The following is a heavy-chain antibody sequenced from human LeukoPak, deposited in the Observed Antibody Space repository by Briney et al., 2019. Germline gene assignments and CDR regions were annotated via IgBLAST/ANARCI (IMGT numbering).Heavy chain of an antibody. D-gene: IGHD6-19*01. CDR3: ARMGVAGYYYMDV. CDR2: IYTSGST. CDR1: GGSISSGSYY. V-gene: IGHV4-61*02. Sequence: SETLSLTCTVSGGSISSGSYYWSWIRQPAGKGLEWIGRIYTSGSTNYNPSLKGRVTISVDTSKSQFSLKLSSVTAADTAVYYCARMGVAGYYYMDVWGKGTTVTVSS. J-gene: IGHJ6*03.